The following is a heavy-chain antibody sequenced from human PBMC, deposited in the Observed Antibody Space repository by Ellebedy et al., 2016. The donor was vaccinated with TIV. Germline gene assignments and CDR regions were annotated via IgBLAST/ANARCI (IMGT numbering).Heavy chain of an antibody. D-gene: IGHD3-9*01. Sequence: AASVKVSCKASGGTFSSYAISWVRQAPGQGLEWMGGIIPIFGTANYAQKFQGRVTITADESTGTAYMELSSLRSEDTAVYYCARDQNRRRYFDWGGDAFDIWGQGTMVTVSS. CDR2: IIPIFGTA. CDR3: ARDQNRRRYFDWGGDAFDI. CDR1: GGTFSSYA. J-gene: IGHJ3*02. V-gene: IGHV1-69*13.